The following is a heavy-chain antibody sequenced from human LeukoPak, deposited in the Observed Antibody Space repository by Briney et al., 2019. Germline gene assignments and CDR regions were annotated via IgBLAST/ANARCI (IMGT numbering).Heavy chain of an antibody. J-gene: IGHJ4*02. V-gene: IGHV1-2*02. CDR3: ARSLYSSPRAPVN. D-gene: IGHD6-13*01. CDR2: INPNSGGT. CDR1: GYTFTGYY. Sequence: ASVKVSCKASGYTFTGYYIHWVRQAPGQGLEWMGWINPNSGGTNYAQKFQGRVTLTRDTSISTAYMELSRLRFDDTAVYYCARSLYSSPRAPVNWGQGTLVTVSS.